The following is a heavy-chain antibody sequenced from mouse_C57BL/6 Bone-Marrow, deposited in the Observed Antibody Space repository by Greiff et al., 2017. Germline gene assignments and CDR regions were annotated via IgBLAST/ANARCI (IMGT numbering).Heavy chain of an antibody. CDR1: GYTFTSYW. D-gene: IGHD1-1*01. CDR3: ARPPRGLLLDY. Sequence: QVQLQQPGAELVRPGTSVKLSCKASGYTFTSYWMHWVKQRPGQGLEWIGVIDPSDSYTNYNQKFKGKATLTVDTSSSTAYMQLSSLTSEDSAVYYGARPPRGLLLDYWGQGTTLTVSS. J-gene: IGHJ2*01. CDR2: IDPSDSYT. V-gene: IGHV1-59*01.